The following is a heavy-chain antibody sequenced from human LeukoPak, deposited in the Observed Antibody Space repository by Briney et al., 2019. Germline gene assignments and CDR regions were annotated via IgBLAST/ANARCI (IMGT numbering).Heavy chain of an antibody. Sequence: GGSLKLSCAASGFTFSGSAMHWVRQASGKGLEWVGRIRSKANSYATAYAASVKGRFTISRDDSKNTAYLQMNSPKTEDTAVYYCTTPDIVVVPAAMPDYYYYMDVWGKGTTVTVSS. CDR1: GFTFSGSA. V-gene: IGHV3-73*01. J-gene: IGHJ6*03. CDR3: TTPDIVVVPAAMPDYYYYMDV. CDR2: IRSKANSYAT. D-gene: IGHD2-2*01.